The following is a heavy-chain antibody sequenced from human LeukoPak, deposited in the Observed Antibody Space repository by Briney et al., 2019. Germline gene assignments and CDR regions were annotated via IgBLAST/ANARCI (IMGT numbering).Heavy chain of an antibody. V-gene: IGHV4-34*01. D-gene: IGHD2-21*01. Sequence: PSETLSLTCAVYGGSFSGYYWSWIRQPPGKGLEWIGEINHSGSTNYNPSLKSRVTISVDTSKNQFSLKLSSVTAADTAVYYCARSILQSHYYYYYMDVWGKGTTVIVSS. CDR3: ARSILQSHYYYYYMDV. J-gene: IGHJ6*03. CDR1: GGSFSGYY. CDR2: INHSGST.